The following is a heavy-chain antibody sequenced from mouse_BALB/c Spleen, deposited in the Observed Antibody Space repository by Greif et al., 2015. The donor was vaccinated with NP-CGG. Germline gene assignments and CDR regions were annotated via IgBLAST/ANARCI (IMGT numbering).Heavy chain of an antibody. Sequence: DLVKPGASVKLSCKASGYTFTSYWINWIKQRPGQGLEWIGRIAPGXGSTYYNEMFKGKATLTVDTSSSTAYIQLSSLSSEDSAVYFCARGTTVVVVDYWGQGTTLTVSS. V-gene: IGHV1S41*01. CDR2: IAPGXGST. CDR1: GYTFTSYW. CDR3: ARGTTVVVVDY. J-gene: IGHJ2*01. D-gene: IGHD1-1*01.